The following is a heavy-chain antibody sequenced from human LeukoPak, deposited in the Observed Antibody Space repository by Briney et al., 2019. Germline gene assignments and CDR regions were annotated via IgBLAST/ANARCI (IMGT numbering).Heavy chain of an antibody. V-gene: IGHV4-59*01. CDR3: ARGYYYQNYYFDY. D-gene: IGHD5-12*01. Sequence: SETLSLTCTVSGGSISSYSRSWIRQPPGKGLEWIGYIYYSGSTNYNPSLKNRVTISVDTSKNQFSLKLTSVTAADTAVYYCARGYYYQNYYFDYWGQGTLVTVSS. CDR1: GGSISSYS. CDR2: IYYSGST. J-gene: IGHJ4*02.